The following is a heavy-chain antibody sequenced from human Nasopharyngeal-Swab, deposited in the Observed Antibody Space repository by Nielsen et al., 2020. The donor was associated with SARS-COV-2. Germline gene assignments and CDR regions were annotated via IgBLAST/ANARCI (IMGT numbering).Heavy chain of an antibody. D-gene: IGHD3-3*01. Sequence: GGSLRLSCAASGFTFSSYWMSWVRQAPGKGLEWVANIKQDGSEKYYVDSVKGRFTISRDNAKNSLYLQMNSLRAEDTAVYYCARDPTYYDFWSGYSDYWGQGTLVTVSS. V-gene: IGHV3-7*01. CDR2: IKQDGSEK. CDR1: GFTFSSYW. J-gene: IGHJ4*02. CDR3: ARDPTYYDFWSGYSDY.